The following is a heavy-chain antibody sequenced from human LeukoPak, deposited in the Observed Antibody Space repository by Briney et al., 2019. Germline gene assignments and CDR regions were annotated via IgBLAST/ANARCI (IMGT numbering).Heavy chain of an antibody. CDR1: GGSISSGGYY. D-gene: IGHD3-3*01. CDR2: IYYSGST. Sequence: PSETLSLTCTVSGGSISSGGYYWSWIRQHPGKGLEWIGYIYYSGSTYYNPSLKSRVTISVDTSKNQFSLKLSSVTAADTAVYYCARAVFFGAFDIWGQGTMGTVSS. J-gene: IGHJ3*02. CDR3: ARAVFFGAFDI. V-gene: IGHV4-31*03.